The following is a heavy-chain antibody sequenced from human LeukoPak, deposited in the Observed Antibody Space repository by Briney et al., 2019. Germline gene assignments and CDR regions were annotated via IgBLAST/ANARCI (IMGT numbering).Heavy chain of an antibody. V-gene: IGHV3-30*15. CDR1: GFTFISYA. CDR3: AKLFESGTYNNFFHY. CDR2: ISFHGTAT. J-gene: IGHJ4*02. Sequence: GGSLRLSCAVSGFTFISYAIHWDRQAPGNGLEWVAVISFHGTATFYADSVKGRFTISRDNSKNTLYLQMSSLRGDDTAVYYCAKLFESGTYNNFFHYWGQGTLVTVFS. D-gene: IGHD3-10*01.